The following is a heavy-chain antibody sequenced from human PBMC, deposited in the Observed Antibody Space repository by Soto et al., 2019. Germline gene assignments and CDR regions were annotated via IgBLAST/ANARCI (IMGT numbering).Heavy chain of an antibody. Sequence: GASVKVSCKAPGYTFTSYGISWVRQAPGQGLERMGWISAYNGNTNYAQKLQGRVTMPADTSTRRAYMELRSLRSDDTAVYYCARDPKPIPYGGNSLAPLPVPYYGMDVWGQGTTVTVSS. D-gene: IGHD4-17*01. V-gene: IGHV1-18*01. CDR2: ISAYNGNT. CDR1: GYTFTSYG. CDR3: ARDPKPIPYGGNSLAPLPVPYYGMDV. J-gene: IGHJ6*02.